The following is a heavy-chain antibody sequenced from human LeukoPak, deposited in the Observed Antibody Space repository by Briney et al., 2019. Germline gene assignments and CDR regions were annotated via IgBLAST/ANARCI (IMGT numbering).Heavy chain of an antibody. Sequence: GGSLRLSCVVSGFDFSGFSMSWVRQAPGKGLEWVSAISGSGGSTYYADSVKGRFTISRDNAKNSLYLQMNSLRAEDTAVYYCARDLWYWGQGTLVTVSS. J-gene: IGHJ4*02. CDR1: GFDFSGFS. V-gene: IGHV3-23*01. CDR3: ARDLWY. CDR2: ISGSGGST. D-gene: IGHD2-21*01.